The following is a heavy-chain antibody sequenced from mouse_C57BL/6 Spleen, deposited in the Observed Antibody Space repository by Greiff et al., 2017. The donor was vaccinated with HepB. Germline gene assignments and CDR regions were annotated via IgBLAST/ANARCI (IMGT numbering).Heavy chain of an antibody. D-gene: IGHD2-5*01. CDR2: ISSGGSYT. Sequence: EVMLVESGGDLVKPGGSLKLSCAASGFTFSSYGMSWVRQTPDKRLEWVATISSGGSYTYYPDSVKGRFTISRDNAKNTLYLQMSSLKSEDTAMYYCARQGSNYYFDYWGQGTTLTVSS. J-gene: IGHJ2*01. V-gene: IGHV5-6*01. CDR3: ARQGSNYYFDY. CDR1: GFTFSSYG.